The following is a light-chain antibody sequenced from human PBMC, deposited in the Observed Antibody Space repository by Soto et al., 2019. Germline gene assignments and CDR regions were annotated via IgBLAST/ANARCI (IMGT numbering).Light chain of an antibody. J-gene: IGKJ5*01. Sequence: EVVLTPSPVHPSLSTGARATLSGRASQSLLVLLTWYQQKPGQAPRLLIYDAYNRATGIPPRFSGSGSGTDFTLTISSLEPEDSAVYYCQQRHMWPITFGQGTRLEIK. V-gene: IGKV3-11*01. CDR3: QQRHMWPIT. CDR1: QSLLVL. CDR2: DAY.